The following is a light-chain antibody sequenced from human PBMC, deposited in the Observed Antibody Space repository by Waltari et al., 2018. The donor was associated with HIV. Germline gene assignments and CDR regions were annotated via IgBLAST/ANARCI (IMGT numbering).Light chain of an antibody. CDR1: QRVRSRA. CDR3: QQYGSSQT. J-gene: IGKJ1*01. V-gene: IGKV3-20*01. CDR2: GAS. Sequence: EIVLTQSPGTLSLSPGERATLSCRASQRVRSRAFAWYQQKPGQAPRLLIYGASTRATGIPDRFIGSGSGTDFTLTISRLEPEDFAVYYCQQYGSSQTFGQGTKVEIK.